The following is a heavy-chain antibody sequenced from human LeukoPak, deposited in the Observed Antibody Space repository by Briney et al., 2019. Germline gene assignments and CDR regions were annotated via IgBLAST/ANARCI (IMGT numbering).Heavy chain of an antibody. J-gene: IGHJ4*02. CDR3: ARAKWELSPFDS. V-gene: IGHV4-59*01. CDR1: GGSISSYY. Sequence: SETLSLTCSVSGGSISSYYWNWIRQSPGKGLEWIGYIYYSGPINYIPSLESRVTISVDTSKNEFSLKLSSVTAADTAVYYCARAKWELSPFDSWGQGTLVTVSS. CDR2: IYYSGPI. D-gene: IGHD1-26*01.